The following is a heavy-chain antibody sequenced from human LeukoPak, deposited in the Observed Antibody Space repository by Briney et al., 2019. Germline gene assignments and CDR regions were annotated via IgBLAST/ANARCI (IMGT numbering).Heavy chain of an antibody. J-gene: IGHJ6*03. Sequence: SETLSLTCTVSGGSIGSRPYYWGWVRQPPGKGLEWIGTISYSGTTYYSPSLKSRVTISLDTSKNQFSLKLSSVTAADTAIYYCARDFSSSSTVYYYYYMDVWGKGTTVTVSS. CDR3: ARDFSSSSTVYYYYYMDV. CDR1: GGSIGSRPYY. CDR2: ISYSGTT. V-gene: IGHV4-39*07. D-gene: IGHD6-6*01.